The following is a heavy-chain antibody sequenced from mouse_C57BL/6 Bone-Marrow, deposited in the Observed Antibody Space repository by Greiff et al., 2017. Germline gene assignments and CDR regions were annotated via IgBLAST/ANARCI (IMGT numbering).Heavy chain of an antibody. CDR1: GYTFTSYW. Sequence: QVQLQQPGAELVKPGASVKMSCKASGYTFTSYWITWVKQRPGQGLEWIGDIYPGSGSTNYNEKFKSKATLTVDTSSSTAYMQLSSLTSEDSAVXYCARSGSGYVRFAYWGQGTLVTVSA. CDR3: ARSGSGYVRFAY. D-gene: IGHD3-2*02. J-gene: IGHJ3*01. V-gene: IGHV1-55*01. CDR2: IYPGSGST.